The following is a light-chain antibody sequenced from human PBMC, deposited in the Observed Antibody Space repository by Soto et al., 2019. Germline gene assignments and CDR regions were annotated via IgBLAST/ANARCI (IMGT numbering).Light chain of an antibody. CDR1: PSLGSSY. Sequence: EIVWSQCLGPLSLSPGERATLSCRAIPSLGSSYLAWYQQKPGRAPSLLIYGASTSSTGIPDRFSGSGSGTDFSLTIIRLVPEDFAVYYCQQYCSSPPITFGQGTRLEIK. CDR2: GAS. CDR3: QQYCSSPPIT. J-gene: IGKJ5*01. V-gene: IGKV3-20*01.